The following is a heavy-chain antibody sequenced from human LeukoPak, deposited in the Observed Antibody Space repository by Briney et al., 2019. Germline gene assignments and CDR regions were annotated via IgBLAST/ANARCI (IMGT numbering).Heavy chain of an antibody. CDR3: ANLADPSVVVHENY. CDR2: ISGEGGTT. CDR1: GLTFDEYV. D-gene: IGHD2-15*01. J-gene: IGHJ4*02. Sequence: PGGSLRLSCAASGLTFDEYVMHWVRQVPGKGLEWVSLISGEGGTTDYADSVKGRFTVSRDNSKNTLYLQMNSLRAEDTAVYYCANLADPSVVVHENYWGQGTLVTVSS. V-gene: IGHV3-43*02.